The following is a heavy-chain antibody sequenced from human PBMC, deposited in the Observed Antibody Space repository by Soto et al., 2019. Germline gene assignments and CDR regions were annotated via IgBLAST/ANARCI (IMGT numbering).Heavy chain of an antibody. CDR3: AKDSSSWDFDY. J-gene: IGHJ4*02. CDR1: GFTFDTYT. Sequence: GGSLRLSCAASGFTFDTYTMNWVRQAPGKGLEWVSSISSGSDYIYFADSVQGRFTISRDNAKNSLYLQMNSLRAEDTAVYYCAKDSSSWDFDYWGQGTLVTVSS. D-gene: IGHD6-13*01. V-gene: IGHV3-21*04. CDR2: ISSGSDYI.